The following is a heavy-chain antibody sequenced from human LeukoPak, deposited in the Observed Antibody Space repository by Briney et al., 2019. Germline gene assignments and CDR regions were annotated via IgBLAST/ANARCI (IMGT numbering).Heavy chain of an antibody. CDR3: ARATAVAGDFDY. J-gene: IGHJ4*02. CDR1: GYTFTSYG. D-gene: IGHD6-19*01. V-gene: IGHV1-18*01. Sequence: ASVNVSCKASGYTFTSYGISWVRQAPGQGLEWMGWISAYNGNTNYAQKLQGRVTMTTDTSTSTAYMELRSLRSDDTAVYYCARATAVAGDFDYWCQGTLVTVSS. CDR2: ISAYNGNT.